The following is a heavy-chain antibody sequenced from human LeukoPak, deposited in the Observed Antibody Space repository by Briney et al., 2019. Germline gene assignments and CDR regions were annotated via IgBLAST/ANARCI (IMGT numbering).Heavy chain of an antibody. CDR1: GGSISSSSYY. D-gene: IGHD6-13*01. V-gene: IGHV4-39*07. CDR2: IYHSGST. Sequence: SETLSLTCTVSGGSISSSSYYWGWIRQPPGKGLEWIGSIYHSGSTYYNPSLKSRVTISVDTSKNQFSLKLSSVTAADTAVYYCARGFPQQAPTRTDAFDIWGQGTMVTVSS. CDR3: ARGFPQQAPTRTDAFDI. J-gene: IGHJ3*02.